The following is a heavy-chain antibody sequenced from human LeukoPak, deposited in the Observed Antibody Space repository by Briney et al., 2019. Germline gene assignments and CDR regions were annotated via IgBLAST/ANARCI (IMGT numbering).Heavy chain of an antibody. CDR1: HGSINSYY. D-gene: IGHD2/OR15-2a*01. CDR3: ARALLSTPGFGP. J-gene: IGHJ5*02. V-gene: IGHV4-59*01. CDR2: VYYSGST. Sequence: SETLSLTCTVSHGSINSYYWSWIRQSPGKGLEWIGYVYYSGSTNYNPSLKSRVIILVDTSKNQFSLNLSSVTAADTAVYYCARALLSTPGFGPWGQGTLVTVSS.